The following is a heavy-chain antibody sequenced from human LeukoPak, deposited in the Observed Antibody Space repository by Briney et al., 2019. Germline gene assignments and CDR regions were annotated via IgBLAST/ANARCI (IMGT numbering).Heavy chain of an antibody. V-gene: IGHV4-34*01. Sequence: SETLSLTCAVYGGSFSGYYWSWIRQPPGKGLEWIGEINHSGSTNYNPSLKSRDTISVDTSKNQFSLKLSSVTAADTAVYYCARGRIAAAGTYGYWGQGTLVTVSS. CDR2: INHSGST. J-gene: IGHJ4*02. D-gene: IGHD6-13*01. CDR3: ARGRIAAAGTYGY. CDR1: GGSFSGYY.